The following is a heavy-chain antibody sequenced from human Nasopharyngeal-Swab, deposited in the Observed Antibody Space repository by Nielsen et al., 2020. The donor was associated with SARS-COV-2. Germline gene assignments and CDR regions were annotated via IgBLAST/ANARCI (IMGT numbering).Heavy chain of an antibody. CDR1: GGSISSSSYY. Sequence: SETLSLTCTVSGGSISSSSYYWGWIRQPPGKGLEWIGSIYYSGITYYNPSLKSRVTISVDTSKNQFSLKLSSVTAADTAVYYCASLSSSSWFFDYWGQGTLVTVSS. CDR2: IYYSGIT. J-gene: IGHJ4*02. D-gene: IGHD6-13*01. CDR3: ASLSSSSWFFDY. V-gene: IGHV4-39*01.